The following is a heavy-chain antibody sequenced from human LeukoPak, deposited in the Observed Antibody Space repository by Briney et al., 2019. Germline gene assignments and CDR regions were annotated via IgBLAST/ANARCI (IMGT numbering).Heavy chain of an antibody. Sequence: SETLSLTCTVSGGSISSHYWSWIRQPPGKGLEWIGYIYYSGSTNYNPSLKSRVTISVDTSKNQFSLKLSSVTAADTAVYYCARGFWNDVWFDYWGQGTLVTVSS. CDR3: ARGFWNDVWFDY. CDR2: IYYSGST. D-gene: IGHD1-1*01. J-gene: IGHJ4*02. CDR1: GGSISSHY. V-gene: IGHV4-59*11.